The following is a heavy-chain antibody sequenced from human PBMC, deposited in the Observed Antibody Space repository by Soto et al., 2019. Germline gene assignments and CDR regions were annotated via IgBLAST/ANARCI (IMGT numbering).Heavy chain of an antibody. CDR2: IIPIFGTA. V-gene: IGHV1-69*14. Sequence: QVQLVQSGAEVKKPGSSVKVSCKASGGTFSSYAISWVRQAPGQGLEWMGGIIPIFGTANYAQKFQGRVTIIADKSTSTAYMELSSLRSEDTAVYYCARETRGTTVTKFDIWGQGTMVTVSS. CDR3: ARETRGTTVTKFDI. CDR1: GGTFSSYA. D-gene: IGHD4-17*01. J-gene: IGHJ3*02.